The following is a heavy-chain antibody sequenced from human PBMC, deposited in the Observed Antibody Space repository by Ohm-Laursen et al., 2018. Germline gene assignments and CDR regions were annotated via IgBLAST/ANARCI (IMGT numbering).Heavy chain of an antibody. Sequence: SETLSLTCSVYGGSFSGYYWSWIRQPPGKGLEWIGEINHSGSTNYNPSLKSRVTISVDTSKNQFSLKLSSVTAADTAVYYRARVIHYDSSGYYYVGLGYYYYGMDVWGQGTTVTVSS. V-gene: IGHV4-34*01. CDR1: GGSFSGYY. CDR3: ARVIHYDSSGYYYVGLGYYYYGMDV. D-gene: IGHD3-22*01. CDR2: INHSGST. J-gene: IGHJ6*02.